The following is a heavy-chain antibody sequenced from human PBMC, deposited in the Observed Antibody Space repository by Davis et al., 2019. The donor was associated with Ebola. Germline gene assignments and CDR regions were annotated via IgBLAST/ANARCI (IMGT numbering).Heavy chain of an antibody. V-gene: IGHV3-64D*08. CDR1: GFTFSGSA. J-gene: IGHJ4*02. CDR2: ISSNGGST. Sequence: GGSLRLSCAASGFTFSGSAMHWVRQAPGKGLEYVSAISSNGGSTYYADSVKGRFTISRDNSKNTLYLQMSSLRAEDTAVYYCATSSDSSGHYDYWGQGTLVTVSS. CDR3: ATSSDSSGHYDY. D-gene: IGHD3-22*01.